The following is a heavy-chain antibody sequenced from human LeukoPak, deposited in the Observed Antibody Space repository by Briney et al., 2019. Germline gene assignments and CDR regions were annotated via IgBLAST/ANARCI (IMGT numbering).Heavy chain of an antibody. V-gene: IGHV3-21*01. J-gene: IGHJ4*02. Sequence: GGSLRLSCAPSGVTFSSDSMNWVRQAPGKGLEWVSSISSSSSYIYYADSVKGRFTISRDNAKNSLYLQMNSLRAEDTAVYYCASGTALDIVVVPAAPFDYWGQGTLVTVSS. CDR1: GVTFSSDS. CDR3: ASGTALDIVVVPAAPFDY. CDR2: ISSSSSYI. D-gene: IGHD2-2*03.